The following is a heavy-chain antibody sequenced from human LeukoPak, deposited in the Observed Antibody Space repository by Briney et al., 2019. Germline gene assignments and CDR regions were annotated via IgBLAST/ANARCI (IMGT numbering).Heavy chain of an antibody. J-gene: IGHJ6*04. CDR1: GGTFSIYA. V-gene: IGHV1-69*13. Sequence: ASVTVSFKASGGTFSIYAFSWVRQAPAQGLEWMGGIIPIFGTANYAQKFEGRVTITADESTSTAYMELSSLRSEDTAVYYCARARCSEGSCRDRGELYYGMDVWGKGTTVTVSS. CDR2: IIPIFGTA. D-gene: IGHD2-15*01. CDR3: ARARCSEGSCRDRGELYYGMDV.